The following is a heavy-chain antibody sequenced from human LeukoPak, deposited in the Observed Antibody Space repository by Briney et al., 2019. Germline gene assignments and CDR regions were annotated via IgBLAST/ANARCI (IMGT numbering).Heavy chain of an antibody. CDR2: IDNDGRGT. CDR1: GFTFSSYG. J-gene: IGHJ4*02. D-gene: IGHD3-16*01. CDR3: ASLNYGPDY. V-gene: IGHV3-74*01. Sequence: GGSLRLSCAASGFTFSSYGMHWVRQAPGKGLVWVSRIDNDGRGTSYADSVKGRFTISRDNAKNRLYLQMNSLRAEDTAVYYCASLNYGPDYWGQGTLVTVSS.